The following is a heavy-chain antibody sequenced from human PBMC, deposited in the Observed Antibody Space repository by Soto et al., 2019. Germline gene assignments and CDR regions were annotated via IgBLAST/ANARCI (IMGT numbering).Heavy chain of an antibody. D-gene: IGHD2-15*01. J-gene: IGHJ4*02. V-gene: IGHV1-18*01. CDR1: GYTFTSYG. CDR2: ISAYNGNT. Sequence: QVQLVQSGAEVKKPGASVKVSCKASGYTFTSYGISWVRQAPGQGLEWMGWISAYNGNTNYAPKLQGRVTMTTDTSTSTANVERRSLRSDDTTVYYCAREDDCSGGSCNFDYCGQETLVTVSS. CDR3: AREDDCSGGSCNFDY.